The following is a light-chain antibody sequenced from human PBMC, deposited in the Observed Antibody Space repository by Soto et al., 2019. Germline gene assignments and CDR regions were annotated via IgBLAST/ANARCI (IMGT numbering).Light chain of an antibody. CDR1: RGIRNV. J-gene: IGKJ5*01. Sequence: AIQLTQSPSSLSASLGDRVTISCRASRGIRNVLAWYQHAPGKDPKLLIYGASILHSGVPSRFSGSGSGTDFTLTISSLLPEDFATYYCLQDFNYPITFGQGTRLEIK. CDR2: GAS. CDR3: LQDFNYPIT. V-gene: IGKV1-6*01.